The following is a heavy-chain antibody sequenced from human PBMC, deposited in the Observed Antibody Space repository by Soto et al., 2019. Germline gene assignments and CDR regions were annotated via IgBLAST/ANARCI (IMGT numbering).Heavy chain of an antibody. CDR1: GYTFTSYG. V-gene: IGHV1-18*01. J-gene: IGHJ4*02. D-gene: IGHD6-19*01. Sequence: ASVKVSCKASGYTFTSYGISWVRQAPGQGLEWMGWISAYNGNTNYAQKLQGRVTMTTDTSTSTAYMELRSLRSDDTAVYYCARHKESLYSSGWYSEWLLFDYWGQGTLVTVSS. CDR2: ISAYNGNT. CDR3: ARHKESLYSSGWYSEWLLFDY.